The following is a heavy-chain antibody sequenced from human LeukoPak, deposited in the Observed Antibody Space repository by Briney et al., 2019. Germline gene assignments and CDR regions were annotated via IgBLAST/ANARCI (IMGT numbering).Heavy chain of an antibody. CDR1: GYTFTGYY. V-gene: IGHV1-2*02. Sequence: EASVKVSCKASGYTFTGYYMHWVRQAPGQGLEWMGWINPNSGGTNYAQKFQGRVTMTRDTSISTAYMELSRLRSDDTAVYYYARDAGYCSSTSCQGGWFDPWGQGTLVTVSS. J-gene: IGHJ5*02. D-gene: IGHD2-2*01. CDR3: ARDAGYCSSTSCQGGWFDP. CDR2: INPNSGGT.